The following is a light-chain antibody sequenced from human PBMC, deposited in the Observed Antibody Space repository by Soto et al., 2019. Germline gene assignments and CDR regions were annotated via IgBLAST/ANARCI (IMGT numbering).Light chain of an antibody. J-gene: IGLJ2*01. CDR3: QVWDSSSEHVV. V-gene: IGLV3-21*02. CDR2: DDS. Sequence: SYELTQPPSVSVAPGQTARITCGGKNIGSKSVHWYQQKPGQAPVLVVYDDSDRPSGTPERFSGSNSGNTATLTISRAEAGDEADYYCQVWDSSSEHVVFGGGTKLTVL. CDR1: NIGSKS.